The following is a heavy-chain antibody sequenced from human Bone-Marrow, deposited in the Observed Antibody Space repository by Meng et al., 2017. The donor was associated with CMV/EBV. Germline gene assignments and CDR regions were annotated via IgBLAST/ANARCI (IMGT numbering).Heavy chain of an antibody. D-gene: IGHD1-26*01. V-gene: IGHV4-34*01. Sequence: SETLSLTCAVNGGSFRPYYWTWLRQPPGKGLEWLGEINHGCDTNYSPSLKSRVTVSVDTSKKQFTLNPRSVTAADTAFYFCARGRGRLIGGTFLDFWGQGSLVTVSS. J-gene: IGHJ4*02. CDR2: INHGCDT. CDR1: GGSFRPYY. CDR3: ARGRGRLIGGTFLDF.